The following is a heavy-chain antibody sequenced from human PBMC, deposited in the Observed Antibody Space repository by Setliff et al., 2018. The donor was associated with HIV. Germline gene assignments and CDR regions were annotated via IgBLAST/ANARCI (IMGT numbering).Heavy chain of an antibody. V-gene: IGHV1-2*06. CDR3: ARSLIVVVPAAMLDAFEI. CDR1: GYTFTGYY. D-gene: IGHD2-2*01. J-gene: IGHJ3*02. CDR2: INPNSGGT. Sequence: ASVKVSCKSSGYTFTGYYMHWVRQAPGQGLEWMGRINPNSGGTNYAQKFQGRVTMTRDTSISTAYMELSRLRSDDTAVYYCARSLIVVVPAAMLDAFEIWGQGTMVTVSS.